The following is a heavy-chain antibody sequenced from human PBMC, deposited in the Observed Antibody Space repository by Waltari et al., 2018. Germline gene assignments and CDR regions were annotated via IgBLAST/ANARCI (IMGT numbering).Heavy chain of an antibody. CDR1: GFSLVNYW. D-gene: IGHD2-15*01. Sequence: EGQMVESGGGLVQPGGSLRLACVGYGFSLVNYWLGWVRQAPGRGLEWLGNIKGDGTETSYVDSVKGRFIISRDNARNTLFLQMNNLGAGDTAVFYCARQGGWTFDIWGQGTVVTVSS. CDR3: ARQGGWTFDI. CDR2: IKGDGTET. V-gene: IGHV3-7*01. J-gene: IGHJ3*02.